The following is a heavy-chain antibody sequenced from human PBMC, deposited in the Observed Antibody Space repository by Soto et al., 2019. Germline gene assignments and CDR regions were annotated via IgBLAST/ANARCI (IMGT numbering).Heavy chain of an antibody. D-gene: IGHD6-19*01. CDR2: ISGSGGST. CDR3: ANAARIAVAGTKRFDP. V-gene: IGHV3-23*01. J-gene: IGHJ5*02. Sequence: EVQLLESGGGLVQPGGSLRLSCAASGFTFSSYAVSWVRQAPGKGLEWVSAISGSGGSTYYPDSVKGRFTISRDNSKNTLYLQMNSLRAEDTAVYYCANAARIAVAGTKRFDPWGQGTLVTVSS. CDR1: GFTFSSYA.